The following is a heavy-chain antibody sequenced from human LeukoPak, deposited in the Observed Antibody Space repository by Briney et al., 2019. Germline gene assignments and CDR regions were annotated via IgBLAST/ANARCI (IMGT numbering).Heavy chain of an antibody. J-gene: IGHJ6*02. CDR3: ARDQGFPPSTRTDV. Sequence: GGSLRLSCAASGFTFSSYSMNWVRQAPGKGLEWVSSISSSSSYIYYADSVKGRFTISRDNAKNSLYLQMNSLRAEDTAVYYCARDQGFPPSTRTDVWGQGTTVTVSS. CDR2: ISSSSSYI. CDR1: GFTFSSYS. V-gene: IGHV3-21*01.